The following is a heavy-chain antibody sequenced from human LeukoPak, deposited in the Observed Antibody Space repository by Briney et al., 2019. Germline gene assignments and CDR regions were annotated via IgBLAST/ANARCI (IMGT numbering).Heavy chain of an antibody. CDR1: GGSISSGSYY. V-gene: IGHV4-61*02. Sequence: TSETLSLTCTVSGGSISSGSYYWRWIRQPAGKGLEWIGRIYTSGSTNYNPSLKSRVTISVDTSKNQFSLKLSSVTAADTAVYYWAEAPGSKYYYDSSGYPWGQGTLVTVSS. CDR3: AEAPGSKYYYDSSGYP. CDR2: IYTSGST. J-gene: IGHJ5*02. D-gene: IGHD3-22*01.